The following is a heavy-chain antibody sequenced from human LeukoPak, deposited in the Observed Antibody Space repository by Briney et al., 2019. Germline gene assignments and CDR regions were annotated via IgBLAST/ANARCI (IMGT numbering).Heavy chain of an antibody. Sequence: GGSLRLSCAASGFTVSSNYMSWVRQAPGKGLEWVSVIYSGGSTYYADSVKGRFTISRDNSKNTLYLQMNSLRAEDTAVYYCARDSSPGNDYFDYWGQGTLVTVSS. D-gene: IGHD2-2*01. CDR2: IYSGGST. CDR3: ARDSSPGNDYFDY. V-gene: IGHV3-53*01. J-gene: IGHJ4*02. CDR1: GFTVSSNY.